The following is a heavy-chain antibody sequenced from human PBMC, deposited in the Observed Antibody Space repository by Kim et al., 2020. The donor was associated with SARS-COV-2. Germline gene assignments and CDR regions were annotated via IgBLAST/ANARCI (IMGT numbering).Heavy chain of an antibody. Sequence: SETLSLTCTVSGGSINNGAYYWSWIRQHPGQGLEWIGYIYYSGNTYYNPSLKSRLTISMDTSKNQFSLEVTSVTAADTAVYYCGRWYTTGRGWFDPWGRGTLVTVSS. CDR2: IYYSGNT. D-gene: IGHD6-19*01. CDR1: GGSINNGAYY. CDR3: GRWYTTGRGWFDP. V-gene: IGHV4-31*03. J-gene: IGHJ5*02.